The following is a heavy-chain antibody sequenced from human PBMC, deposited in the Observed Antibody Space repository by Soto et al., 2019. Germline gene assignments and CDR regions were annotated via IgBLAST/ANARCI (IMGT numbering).Heavy chain of an antibody. CDR3: ARDALYYDSSGYYLYFDY. CDR2: ISVYNGNT. V-gene: IGHV1-18*01. D-gene: IGHD3-22*01. Sequence: QVQLVQSGVEVREPGASVKVSCKASGYTFTSHGISWVRQAPGQGLEWMGWISVYNGNTYYAQKFQGRVTVSTDTSTSTAYMGLRSLRSDDTAIYYCARDALYYDSSGYYLYFDYWGQGVLVTVSS. J-gene: IGHJ4*02. CDR1: GYTFTSHG.